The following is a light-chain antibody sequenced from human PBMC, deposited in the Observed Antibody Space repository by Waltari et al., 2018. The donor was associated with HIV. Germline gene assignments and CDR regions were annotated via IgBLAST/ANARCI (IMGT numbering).Light chain of an antibody. Sequence: ALAHPDAVARSPGQSITVACTGTTSDVGNYDFVSWCQHHPGKATKRSIVDVSGRPSPVSDRFSGSESGNTASLTISRLQADDDADYYCCSFAASSTLVFGGGTKLTVL. J-gene: IGLJ3*02. CDR1: TSDVGNYDF. V-gene: IGLV2-23*02. CDR3: CSFAASSTLV. CDR2: DVS.